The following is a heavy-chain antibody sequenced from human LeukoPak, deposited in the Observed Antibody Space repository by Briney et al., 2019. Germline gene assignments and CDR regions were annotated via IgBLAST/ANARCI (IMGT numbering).Heavy chain of an antibody. V-gene: IGHV4-39*01. CDR3: ARQAVAGESYFDY. CDR2: IYYSGST. D-gene: IGHD6-19*01. J-gene: IGHJ4*02. Sequence: SETLSLTCTVSGGSISSSSYYWGWIRQPPGKGLEWIGSIYYSGSTYYNPSLKSRVTISVDTSKNQFSLKLSSVTAADTAVYYCARQAVAGESYFDYWGQGTLVTVSS. CDR1: GGSISSSSYY.